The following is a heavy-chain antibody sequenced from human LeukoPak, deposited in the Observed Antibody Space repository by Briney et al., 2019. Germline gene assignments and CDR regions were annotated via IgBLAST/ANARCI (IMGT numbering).Heavy chain of an antibody. CDR1: GGSFSGYY. CDR2: INHSGST. J-gene: IGHJ4*02. V-gene: IGHV4-34*01. D-gene: IGHD2-15*01. Sequence: PSETLSLTCAVYGGSFSGYYWSWIRQPPGKGLEWSGEINHSGSTNHNPSLKSRVTISVDTSTNQFSLKLSSVTAADTAVYYCARGRIRWPTPLSFDYWGQGPLVTVSS. CDR3: ARGRIRWPTPLSFDY.